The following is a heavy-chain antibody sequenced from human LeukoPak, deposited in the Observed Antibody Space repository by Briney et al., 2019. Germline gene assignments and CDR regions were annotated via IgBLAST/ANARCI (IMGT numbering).Heavy chain of an antibody. CDR1: GGSFSGYY. V-gene: IGHV4-34*01. D-gene: IGHD1-14*01. Sequence: SETLSLTCAVYGGSFSGYYWSWIRQPPGKGLEWIGEINHSGSTNYNPSLKSRATISVDTSKNQFSLKLSSVTAADTAVYYCARGRTPYYYYMDVWGKGTTVTVSS. CDR2: INHSGST. J-gene: IGHJ6*03. CDR3: ARGRTPYYYYMDV.